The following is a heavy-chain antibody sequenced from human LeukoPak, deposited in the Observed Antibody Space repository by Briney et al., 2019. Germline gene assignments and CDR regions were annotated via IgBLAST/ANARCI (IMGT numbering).Heavy chain of an antibody. V-gene: IGHV3-30*01. Sequence: VAVISYDGSNKYYADSVKGRFTISRDNSKNTLYLQMNSLRAEDTAVYYCASDPNFGYSFDYWGQGTLXTVSS. J-gene: IGHJ4*02. CDR2: ISYDGSNK. CDR3: ASDPNFGYSFDY. D-gene: IGHD5-18*01.